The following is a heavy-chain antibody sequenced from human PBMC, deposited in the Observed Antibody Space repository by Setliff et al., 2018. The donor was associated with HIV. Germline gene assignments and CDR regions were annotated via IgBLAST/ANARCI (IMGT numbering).Heavy chain of an antibody. J-gene: IGHJ6*03. CDR3: ARHRDPPGTSWIFYYYYMDL. CDR2: ISFDGSNK. Sequence: PGGSLRLSCAASGFSFRNYAMHWVRQAPGKGLEWVAIISFDGSNKYYADSVKGRFTISRDNSKNTLYLQMDSLRAADTGVYYCARHRDPPGTSWIFYYYYMDLWGGGTTVTVSS. V-gene: IGHV3-30*04. D-gene: IGHD2-2*01. CDR1: GFSFRNYA.